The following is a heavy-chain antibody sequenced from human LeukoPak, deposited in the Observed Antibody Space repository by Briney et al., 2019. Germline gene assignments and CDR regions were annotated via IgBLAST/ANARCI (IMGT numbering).Heavy chain of an antibody. CDR1: GFTFSSHS. D-gene: IGHD3-9*01. CDR3: ATSPPRVLRYFDWSSFDY. J-gene: IGHJ4*02. Sequence: GGSLRLSCAASGFTFSSHSMNWVRQAPGKGLEWVSSISSSSSYIYYADSVKGRFTISRDNAKNSLYLQMNSLRAEDTAVYYCATSPPRVLRYFDWSSFDYWGQGTLVTVSS. V-gene: IGHV3-21*01. CDR2: ISSSSSYI.